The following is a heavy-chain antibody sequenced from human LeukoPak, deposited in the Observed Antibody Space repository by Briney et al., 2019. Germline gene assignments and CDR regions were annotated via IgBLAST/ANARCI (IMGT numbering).Heavy chain of an antibody. V-gene: IGHV4-59*01. CDR3: ARERRGYSYGIDY. CDR2: IYYSGST. CDR1: GGSISSYY. Sequence: PSETLSLTCTVSGGSISSYYWSWIRQPPGKGLEWIGYIYYSGSTNYNPSLKSRVTISVDASKNQFSLKLSSVTAADTAVYYCARERRGYSYGIDYWGQGTLDTVSS. D-gene: IGHD5-18*01. J-gene: IGHJ4*02.